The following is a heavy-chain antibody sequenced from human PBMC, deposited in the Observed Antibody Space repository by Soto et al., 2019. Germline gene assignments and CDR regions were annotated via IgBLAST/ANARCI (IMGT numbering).Heavy chain of an antibody. CDR2: ISGSGGST. V-gene: IGHV3-23*01. CDR1: GFTFSSYA. Sequence: GGSLRLSCAASGFTFSSYAMSWVRQAPGKGLEWVSAISGSGGSTYYADSVKGRFTISRDNSKNTLYLQMNSLRAEDTAVYYCAKGSYYYGSGSTPTDYWGQGTLVTSPQ. J-gene: IGHJ4*02. CDR3: AKGSYYYGSGSTPTDY. D-gene: IGHD3-10*01.